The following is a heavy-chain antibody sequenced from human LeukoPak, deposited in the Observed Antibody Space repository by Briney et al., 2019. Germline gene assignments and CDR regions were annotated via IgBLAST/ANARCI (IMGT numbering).Heavy chain of an antibody. CDR3: ARDRRSG. CDR2: ISSSSSYI. CDR1: GFTFDDYA. Sequence: PGGSPRLSCAASGFTFDDYAMHWVRQAPGKGLEWVSSISSSSSYIYYADSVKGRFTISRDNAKNSLYLQMNSLRAEDTAVYYCARDRRSGWGQGTLVTVSS. V-gene: IGHV3-21*01. D-gene: IGHD3-3*01. J-gene: IGHJ4*02.